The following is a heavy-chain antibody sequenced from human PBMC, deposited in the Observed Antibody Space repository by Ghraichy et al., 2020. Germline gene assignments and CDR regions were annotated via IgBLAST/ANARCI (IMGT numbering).Heavy chain of an antibody. Sequence: GGSLRLSCAASGFTFSSYAMSRVRQAPGKGLEWVSGISGSGDSTYYADSVKGRFTIFRDNSKNTLYLQMNSLRAEDTAVYYCAKTITVTTFYYYYGMDVWGQGTTVTVSS. CDR2: ISGSGDST. J-gene: IGHJ6*02. CDR1: GFTFSSYA. D-gene: IGHD4-17*01. V-gene: IGHV3-23*01. CDR3: AKTITVTTFYYYYGMDV.